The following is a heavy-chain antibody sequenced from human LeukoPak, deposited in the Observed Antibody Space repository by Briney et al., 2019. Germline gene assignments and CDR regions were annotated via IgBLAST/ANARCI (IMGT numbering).Heavy chain of an antibody. Sequence: GGSLRLSCAASGFTVNSNSMSWVRQATGKGLECVAAIYSGVSTYYPDSVKGRFSISRDNSKNTLYLQMSSLRAEDTAIYYCVGRPYYYYGMDVWGQGTTVTVSS. V-gene: IGHV3-53*01. J-gene: IGHJ6*02. CDR3: VGRPYYYYGMDV. CDR2: IYSGVST. CDR1: GFTVNSNS.